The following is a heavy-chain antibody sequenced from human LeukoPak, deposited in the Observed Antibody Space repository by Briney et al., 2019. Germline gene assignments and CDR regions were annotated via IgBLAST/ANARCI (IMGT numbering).Heavy chain of an antibody. D-gene: IGHD3-10*02. Sequence: GGSLRLSCAASGFTFSRSWMSWVRQDPGKGLEWVANIKQDGSEKFYVDSVKGRFTISRDNAKNSLYLQMNNLRDEDTAVYYCVRVSSGTYDATNFDYWGQGTLVTVSS. V-gene: IGHV3-7*01. CDR1: GFTFSRSW. CDR3: VRVSSGTYDATNFDY. J-gene: IGHJ4*02. CDR2: IKQDGSEK.